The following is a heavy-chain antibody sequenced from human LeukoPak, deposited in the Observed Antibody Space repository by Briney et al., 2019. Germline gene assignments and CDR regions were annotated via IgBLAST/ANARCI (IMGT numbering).Heavy chain of an antibody. CDR2: INTNNGNT. J-gene: IGHJ5*02. V-gene: IGHV1-18*01. Sequence: ASVKVSCKASGDTFSTYGLMWVRQAPGQGLEWMGWINTNNGNTNYAQKFQGRVTMTTDTSTSTGYMELRSLRSDDTAVYYCARKRCTGDCYLLDPWGQGTLVTVSS. CDR3: ARKRCTGDCYLLDP. D-gene: IGHD2-21*02. CDR1: GDTFSTYG.